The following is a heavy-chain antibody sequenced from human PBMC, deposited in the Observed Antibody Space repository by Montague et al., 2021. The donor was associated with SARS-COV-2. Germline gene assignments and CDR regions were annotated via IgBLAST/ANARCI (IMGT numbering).Heavy chain of an antibody. J-gene: IGHJ4*02. Sequence: SLRLSCAASGFTVSSNYMNWDRQAPGKGLEWVSVIYSGGSTYYADSVKGRFTISRDNSKNTLYLQMNSLRAEDTAVCYCARDNYYGSGRSYWGQGTLVTVSS. CDR2: IYSGGST. V-gene: IGHV3-53*01. D-gene: IGHD3-10*01. CDR1: GFTVSSNY. CDR3: ARDNYYGSGRSY.